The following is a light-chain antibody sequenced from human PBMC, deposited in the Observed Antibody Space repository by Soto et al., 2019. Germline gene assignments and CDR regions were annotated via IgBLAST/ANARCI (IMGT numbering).Light chain of an antibody. Sequence: AILMTQSPPSLSASVGDRVIITCRASQAIRVDVGWLQQRPGHAPNLLIYAASTLPTGVPSTFTGSGSGTDFTLTSNDLQPEYVATYFCLQDYEFPYTFGQGTKLEI. V-gene: IGKV1-6*01. CDR2: AAS. J-gene: IGKJ2*01. CDR1: QAIRVD. CDR3: LQDYEFPYT.